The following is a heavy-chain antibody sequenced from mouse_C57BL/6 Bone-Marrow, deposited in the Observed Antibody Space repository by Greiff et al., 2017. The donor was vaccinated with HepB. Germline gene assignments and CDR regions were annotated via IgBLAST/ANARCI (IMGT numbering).Heavy chain of an antibody. Sequence: EVQRVESEGGLVQPGSSMKLSCTASGFTFSDYYMAWVRQVPEKGLEWVANINYDGSSTYYLDSLQSRFIISRDNAKNILYLQMSSLKSEDTATYYCARDLSYFDYWGQGTTLTVTS. CDR3: ARDLSYFDY. CDR1: GFTFSDYY. V-gene: IGHV5-16*01. J-gene: IGHJ2*01. CDR2: INYDGSST.